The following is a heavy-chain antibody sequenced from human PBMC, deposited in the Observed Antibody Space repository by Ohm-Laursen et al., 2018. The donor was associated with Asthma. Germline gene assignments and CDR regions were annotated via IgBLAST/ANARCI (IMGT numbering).Heavy chain of an antibody. CDR1: GGSISSGGYS. CDR2: IYHSGST. D-gene: IGHD3-22*01. V-gene: IGHV4-30-2*01. J-gene: IGHJ4*02. Sequence: TLSLTCAVSGGSISSGGYSWSWIRQPPGKGLEWIGYIYHSGSTYYNPSLKSRVTTSVDRSKNQFSLKLSSVTAADTAVYYCSGSGYYYGRRYYFDYWGQGTLVTVSS. CDR3: SGSGYYYGRRYYFDY.